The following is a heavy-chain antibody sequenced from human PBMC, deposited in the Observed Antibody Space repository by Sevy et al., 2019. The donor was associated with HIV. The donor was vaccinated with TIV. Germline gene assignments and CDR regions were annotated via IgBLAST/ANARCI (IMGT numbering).Heavy chain of an antibody. CDR1: GFTVSGNY. J-gene: IGHJ6*02. CDR3: ARDRYYDASGYYYYYYGMDV. D-gene: IGHD3-22*01. CDR2: IDSGGST. Sequence: GGSLRLSCEASGFTVSGNYMAWVRLAPGKGLEWVSLIDSGGSTYYVDSVKGRFTISRDNAKNTLYLQMNPLRAEDTAVSFCARDRYYDASGYYYYYYGMDVWGQGTTVTVSS. V-gene: IGHV3-66*01.